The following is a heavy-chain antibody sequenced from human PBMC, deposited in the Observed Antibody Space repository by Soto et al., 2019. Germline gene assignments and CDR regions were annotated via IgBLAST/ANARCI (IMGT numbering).Heavy chain of an antibody. CDR3: ARVREWYYYGSGGSNWFDP. CDR2: INPNSGGT. Sequence: ASVKVSCKASGYTFTGYYMHWVRQAPGQGLEWMGWINPNSGGTNYAQKFQGRVTMTRDTSISTAYMELSRLRSDDTAVYYCARVREWYYYGSGGSNWFDPWGQGTLVTVSS. V-gene: IGHV1-2*02. J-gene: IGHJ5*02. D-gene: IGHD3-10*01. CDR1: GYTFTGYY.